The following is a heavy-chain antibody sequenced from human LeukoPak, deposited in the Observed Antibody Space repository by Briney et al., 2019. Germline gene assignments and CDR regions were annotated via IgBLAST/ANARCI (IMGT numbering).Heavy chain of an antibody. V-gene: IGHV1-18*01. CDR3: ARLDIVVVPAAMLSYSNYVLNAFDI. J-gene: IGHJ3*02. D-gene: IGHD2-2*03. Sequence: GASVKVSCKASGYTFTSYGISWVRQAPGQGLEWMGWISAYNGNTNYAQKLQGRVTMTTDTSTSTAYMELRSLRSDDTAVYYCARLDIVVVPAAMLSYSNYVLNAFDIWGQGTMVTVSS. CDR2: ISAYNGNT. CDR1: GYTFTSYG.